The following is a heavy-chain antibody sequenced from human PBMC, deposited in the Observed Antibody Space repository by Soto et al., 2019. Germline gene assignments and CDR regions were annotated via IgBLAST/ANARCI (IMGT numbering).Heavy chain of an antibody. CDR1: GGSISGYY. Sequence: ETLSLTCTVSGGSISGYYWSWIRQPPGKGLEWIGEINHSGSTNYNPSLKSRVTISVDTSKNQFSLKLSSVTAADTAVYYCARDRATMVRGVIPRWFDPWGQGTLVTVSS. D-gene: IGHD3-10*01. CDR2: INHSGST. J-gene: IGHJ5*02. V-gene: IGHV4-34*01. CDR3: ARDRATMVRGVIPRWFDP.